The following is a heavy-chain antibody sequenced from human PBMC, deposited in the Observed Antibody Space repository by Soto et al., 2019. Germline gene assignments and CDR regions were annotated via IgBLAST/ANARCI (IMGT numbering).Heavy chain of an antibody. Sequence: PGGSLRLSCAASGFTFSSYAMSWVRQAPGKGLEWVSAISGSGGSTYYADSVKGRFTISRDNSKNTLYLQMNSLRAEDTAVYYCAKGGAGIVVVVAATYAFDIWGQGTMVTVSS. V-gene: IGHV3-23*01. CDR2: ISGSGGST. J-gene: IGHJ3*02. D-gene: IGHD2-15*01. CDR1: GFTFSSYA. CDR3: AKGGAGIVVVVAATYAFDI.